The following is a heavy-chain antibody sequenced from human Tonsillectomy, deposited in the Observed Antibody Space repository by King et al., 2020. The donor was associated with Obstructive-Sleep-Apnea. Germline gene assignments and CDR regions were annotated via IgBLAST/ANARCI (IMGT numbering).Heavy chain of an antibody. J-gene: IGHJ6*02. CDR1: GLTFSTYW. Sequence: EVQLVESGGNLVQPGGSLRLSCAASGLTFSTYWMQWVRQAPGKGLVWVSRINSDGSSTSYADSVWGRFTISRDNAKNTLYLQMNSLRVEDTAVYYCARASLKHQFCYALDVWGQGTTVTVSS. CDR3: ARASLKHQFCYALDV. CDR2: INSDGSST. D-gene: IGHD5-24*01. V-gene: IGHV3-74*01.